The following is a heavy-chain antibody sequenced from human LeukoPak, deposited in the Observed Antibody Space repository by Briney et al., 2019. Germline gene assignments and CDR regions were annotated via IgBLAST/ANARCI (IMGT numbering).Heavy chain of an antibody. J-gene: IGHJ4*02. CDR2: IYYSGST. CDR1: GGSISSYY. D-gene: IGHD5-18*01. Sequence: KTSETLSLTCTVSGGSISSYYWSWIRQPPGKGLEWIGYIYYSGSTNYNPSLKSRVTISVDTSKNQFSLKLSSVTAADTAVYYCARPSGYSYGYFFDYWGQGTLVTVSS. V-gene: IGHV4-59*01. CDR3: ARPSGYSYGYFFDY.